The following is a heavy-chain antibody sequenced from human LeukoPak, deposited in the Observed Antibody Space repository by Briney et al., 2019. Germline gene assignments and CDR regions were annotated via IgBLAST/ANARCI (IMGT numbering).Heavy chain of an antibody. D-gene: IGHD3-22*01. V-gene: IGHV3-23*01. J-gene: IGHJ4*02. CDR2: ISNSGGST. Sequence: QSGGSLRLSCAASGFTFSNYATSWVRQAPGKGLEWVSGISNSGGSTYYADSVKGRFTISRDTSKNTLYLQMNSLRAEDTAVYYCAKRDYYDSSGYYYLYYFDHWGQGTLVTVSS. CDR1: GFTFSNYA. CDR3: AKRDYYDSSGYYYLYYFDH.